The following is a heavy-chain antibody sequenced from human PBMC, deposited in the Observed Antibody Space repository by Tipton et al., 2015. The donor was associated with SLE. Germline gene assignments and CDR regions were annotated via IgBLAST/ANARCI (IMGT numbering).Heavy chain of an antibody. J-gene: IGHJ4*02. V-gene: IGHV3-11*04. CDR3: ATTRRDGYNPFEY. CDR2: IDSSATTP. D-gene: IGHD5-24*01. CDR1: GFSFSDYH. Sequence: GSLRLSCATSGFSFSDYHMSWIRQAPGKGLEWVSYIDSSATTPYYADSVKGRFTISRDIAKNSLYLQLNSLRAEDTAVYYCATTRRDGYNPFEYWGQGTLVTVSS.